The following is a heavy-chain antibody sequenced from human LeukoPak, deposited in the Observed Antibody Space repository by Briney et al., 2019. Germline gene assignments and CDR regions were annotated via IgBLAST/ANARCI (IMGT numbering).Heavy chain of an antibody. Sequence: SETLSLTCTVSGGSISSYYWSWIRQPPGKGLEWIGYIYYSGSTNYNPSLKSRVTISVDTSKNQFSLKLSSVNAADTAVYYCARSNKYSSSWYPSTYYYYYGMDVWGQGTTVTVSS. CDR2: IYYSGST. D-gene: IGHD6-13*01. V-gene: IGHV4-59*01. CDR3: ARSNKYSSSWYPSTYYYYYGMDV. CDR1: GGSISSYY. J-gene: IGHJ6*02.